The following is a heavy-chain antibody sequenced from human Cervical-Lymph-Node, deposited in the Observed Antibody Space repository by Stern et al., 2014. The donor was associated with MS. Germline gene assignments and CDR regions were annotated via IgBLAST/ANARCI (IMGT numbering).Heavy chain of an antibody. CDR1: GGTFNTHP. V-gene: IGHV1-69*06. CDR2: IIPFLNTA. D-gene: IGHD2-8*02. Sequence: QMQLVQSGAEVKKPGSSVKVSCKASGGTFNTHPITWVRQAPGQGLEWMGGIIPFLNTANYAQKFQGRITITADKSTATTYMEISSLRSDDTAVYYCASSLVASGHWGQGTLVTVSS. CDR3: ASSLVASGH. J-gene: IGHJ4*02.